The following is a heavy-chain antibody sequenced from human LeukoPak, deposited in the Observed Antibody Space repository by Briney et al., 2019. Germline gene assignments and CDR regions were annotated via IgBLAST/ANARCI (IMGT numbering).Heavy chain of an antibody. CDR2: IYYSGDT. V-gene: IGHV4-59*01. Sequence: PSETLSLTCVVSGDSISPYYWNWIRRSPGKGLEWIGYIYYSGDTNYNPSLKSRVTMSVDTSKNQFSLRLSSVTAADTAVYYCASSQQLIRTFDSWGQGTLVAVSS. CDR1: GDSISPYY. CDR3: ASSQQLIRTFDS. D-gene: IGHD6-13*01. J-gene: IGHJ4*02.